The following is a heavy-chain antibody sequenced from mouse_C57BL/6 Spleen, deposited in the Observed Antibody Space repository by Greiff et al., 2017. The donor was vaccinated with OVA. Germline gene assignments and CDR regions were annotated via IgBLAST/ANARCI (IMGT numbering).Heavy chain of an antibody. CDR2: IDPNSGGT. D-gene: IGHD2-4*01. CDR1: GYTFTSYW. CDR3: ARVGVYDYDGYYAMDY. V-gene: IGHV1-72*01. J-gene: IGHJ4*01. Sequence: VQLQQPGAELVKPGASVKLSCKASGYTFTSYWMHWVKQRPGRGLEWIGRIDPNSGGTKYNEKFKSKATLTVDKPSSTAYMQRSSLTSEDSAVYYCARVGVYDYDGYYAMDYWGQGTSVTVSS.